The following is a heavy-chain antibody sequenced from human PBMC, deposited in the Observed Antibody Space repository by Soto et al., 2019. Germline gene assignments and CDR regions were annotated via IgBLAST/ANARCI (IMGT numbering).Heavy chain of an antibody. CDR3: ARQEYYDYVWGSYRPPLFGY. J-gene: IGHJ4*02. CDR1: GGSISSSSYY. CDR2: IYYSGST. V-gene: IGHV4-39*01. D-gene: IGHD3-16*02. Sequence: SETLSLTCTVSGGSISSSSYYWGWIRQPPGKGLEWIGSIYYSGSTYYNPSLKSRLTISVDTSKNQFSLKLSSVTAADTAVYYCARQEYYDYVWGSYRPPLFGYWGQGTLVTVSS.